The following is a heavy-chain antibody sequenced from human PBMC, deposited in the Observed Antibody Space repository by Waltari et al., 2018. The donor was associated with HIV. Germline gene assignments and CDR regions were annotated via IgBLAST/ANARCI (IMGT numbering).Heavy chain of an antibody. D-gene: IGHD3-9*01. Sequence: QLQLQESGPGLVKPSETLSLTCTVSGGSISSSSYYWGWIRQPPGKGLEWIGSIDYIGSTYYNPSLKSRVTISVDTSKNQFSLKLSSVTAADTAVYYCARAMTGNYYYYYGMDVWGQGTTVTVSS. CDR1: GGSISSSSYY. CDR2: IDYIGST. J-gene: IGHJ6*02. CDR3: ARAMTGNYYYYYGMDV. V-gene: IGHV4-39*01.